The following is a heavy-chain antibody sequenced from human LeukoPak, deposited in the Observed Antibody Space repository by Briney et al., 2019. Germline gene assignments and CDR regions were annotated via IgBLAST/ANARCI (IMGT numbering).Heavy chain of an antibody. D-gene: IGHD3-3*01. J-gene: IGHJ6*02. V-gene: IGHV1-46*01. CDR1: GYSLTSYY. Sequence: ASVKVSCKASGYSLTSYYMHWVRQAPGQGLEWMGVINPSSGSTSYAQMFQGRVTMTRDTSTTTVYMELSSLRSEDTAVYYCTRSLGVVIHGGMDVWGQGTTVTVSS. CDR3: TRSLGVVIHGGMDV. CDR2: INPSSGST.